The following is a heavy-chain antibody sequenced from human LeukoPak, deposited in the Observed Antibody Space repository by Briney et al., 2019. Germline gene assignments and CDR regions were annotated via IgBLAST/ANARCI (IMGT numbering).Heavy chain of an antibody. CDR2: MNPKSGNT. CDR3: ARGRVFPGVAPRQVWFDP. CDR1: GYTFSSDD. J-gene: IGHJ5*02. V-gene: IGHV1-8*02. D-gene: IGHD3-10*01. Sequence: ASVKVSCKASGYTFSSDDINWVRQAPGRGLEWMGWMNPKSGNTGYAQKFLGRVTMTRNTSISTAYMELSRLRSEDTAVYYCARGRVFPGVAPRQVWFDPWGQGTPVTVSS.